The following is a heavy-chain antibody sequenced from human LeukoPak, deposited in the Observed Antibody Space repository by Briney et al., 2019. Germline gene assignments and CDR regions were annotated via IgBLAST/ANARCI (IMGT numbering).Heavy chain of an antibody. CDR1: GFTFSTYG. D-gene: IGHD3-10*01. CDR3: AKEGWFGELFYFDY. V-gene: IGHV3-30*02. CDR2: IRYDGSNK. J-gene: IGHJ4*02. Sequence: GGSLRLSCAASGFTFSTYGMHWVRQAPGKGLEWVAFIRYDGSNKYYADSVKGRFTISRDSSKNTLFLQMNSLRAEDTAVYHCAKEGWFGELFYFDYWGQGTLVTVSS.